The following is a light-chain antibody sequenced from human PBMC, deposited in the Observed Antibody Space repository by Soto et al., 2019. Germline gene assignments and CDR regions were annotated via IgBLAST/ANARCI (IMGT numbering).Light chain of an antibody. Sequence: QSVLTQPASVSGSPGQSITISCTGTSSDVGGYNYVSWYQQHPGKAPKLMIYEVSTRPSGVSNRFSGSKSGNTASLTISGLQAEDEADYYCSSYPSSSTLYGFGTGTKLTVL. J-gene: IGLJ1*01. CDR3: SSYPSSSTLYG. CDR2: EVS. V-gene: IGLV2-14*01. CDR1: SSDVGGYNY.